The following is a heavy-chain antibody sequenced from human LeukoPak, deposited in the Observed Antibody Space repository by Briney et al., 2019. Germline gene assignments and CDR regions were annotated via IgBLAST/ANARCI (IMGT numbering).Heavy chain of an antibody. D-gene: IGHD3-22*01. J-gene: IGHJ5*02. Sequence: ASVKVSCKASGYTFTSYDINWVRQAPGQGLEWMGWMNPNSGNTGYAQKFQGRVTMTRNTSISTAYMELSSLRSEDTAVYYCARDGPDHYDSSGYYNWFDPWGQGTLVTVSS. V-gene: IGHV1-8*01. CDR3: ARDGPDHYDSSGYYNWFDP. CDR2: MNPNSGNT. CDR1: GYTFTSYD.